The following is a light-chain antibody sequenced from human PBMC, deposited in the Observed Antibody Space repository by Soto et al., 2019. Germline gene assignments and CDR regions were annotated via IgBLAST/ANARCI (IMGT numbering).Light chain of an antibody. CDR1: SSDVGGYNY. V-gene: IGLV2-14*01. J-gene: IGLJ2*01. CDR2: DVS. CDR3: SSYTSSSTLGV. Sequence: QSVRAQPASVSGSPGQSITMSCTGTSSDVGGYNYVSWYQQHPGKAPKLMIYDVSNRPSGVSNRFSGSKSGNTASLTISGLQAEDEADYYCSSYTSSSTLGVFGGGTQLTVL.